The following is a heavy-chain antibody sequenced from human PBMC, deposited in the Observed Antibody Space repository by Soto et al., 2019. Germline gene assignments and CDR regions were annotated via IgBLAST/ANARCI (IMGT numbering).Heavy chain of an antibody. D-gene: IGHD6-19*01. CDR3: ARHSSGWFVGRDYYYSGMDV. J-gene: IGHJ6*02. V-gene: IGHV4-39*01. Sequence: SMALASTASGGCISSSSFYWGWLRQPPGKGLEGIGSIYYSGSTYYNPSLKSRVTISVDTSKNQFSLKLSSVTAADTAVYYCARHSSGWFVGRDYYYSGMDVWGQGTTVTVSS. CDR1: GGCISSSSFY. CDR2: IYYSGST.